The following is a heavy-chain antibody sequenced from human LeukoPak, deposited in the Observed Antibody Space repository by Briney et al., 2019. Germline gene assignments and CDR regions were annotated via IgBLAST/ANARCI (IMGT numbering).Heavy chain of an antibody. D-gene: IGHD3-22*01. Sequence: SGPTLVHPTQPLTLTCTFSGFSLRTSGMCVSWIRQPPEKALEWLALLDWDDDKYYSTSLKTRLTISKDTSKNQVVLTMTNMDPVDTATYYCARTCPYYYDSSGYPDYWGQGTLVTVSS. CDR1: GFSLRTSGMC. CDR2: LDWDDDK. CDR3: ARTCPYYYDSSGYPDY. V-gene: IGHV2-70*01. J-gene: IGHJ4*02.